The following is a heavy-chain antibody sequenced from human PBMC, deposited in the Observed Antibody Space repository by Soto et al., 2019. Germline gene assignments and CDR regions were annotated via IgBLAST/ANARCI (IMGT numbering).Heavy chain of an antibody. CDR3: ARDTGYDHDAFDI. D-gene: IGHD5-12*01. J-gene: IGHJ3*02. V-gene: IGHV1-46*01. Sequence: QVQLVQSGAEVKKPGASVKVSCKASGYSFITSYHMHWVRQAPGQGLERMGIINPTGSMTRYSQKFQGTLTMTRDTSTATDYMELSNLTSEDTPVYFCARDTGYDHDAFDICGQGTRVTVSS. CDR1: GYSFITSYH. CDR2: INPTGSMT.